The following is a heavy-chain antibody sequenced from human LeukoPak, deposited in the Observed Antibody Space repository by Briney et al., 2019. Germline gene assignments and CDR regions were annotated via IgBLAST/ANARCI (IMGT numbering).Heavy chain of an antibody. V-gene: IGHV4-59*11. J-gene: IGHJ4*02. Sequence: SETLSLTCTVSGGSISSHYWSWVRQPPGKGLGWIGYIYYSGSTNNNPSLKSRVTISVDTSKNQFSLKLSSVTATDTAVYYCARGRIAARPDYFDYWGQGTLVTVSS. CDR1: GGSISSHY. CDR3: ARGRIAARPDYFDY. D-gene: IGHD6-6*01. CDR2: IYYSGST.